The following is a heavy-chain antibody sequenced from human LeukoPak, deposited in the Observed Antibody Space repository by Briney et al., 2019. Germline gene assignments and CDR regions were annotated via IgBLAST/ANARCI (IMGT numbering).Heavy chain of an antibody. Sequence: SVTLSLTCTVSGGSISSYYWSWIRQPPGKGLEWIGYIYYSGSTNYNPSLKSRVTISVDTSKNQFSLKLSSVTAADTAVYYCARESDDILTGFDYWGQGTLVTVSS. J-gene: IGHJ4*02. V-gene: IGHV4-59*01. CDR3: ARESDDILTGFDY. D-gene: IGHD3-9*01. CDR2: IYYSGST. CDR1: GGSISSYY.